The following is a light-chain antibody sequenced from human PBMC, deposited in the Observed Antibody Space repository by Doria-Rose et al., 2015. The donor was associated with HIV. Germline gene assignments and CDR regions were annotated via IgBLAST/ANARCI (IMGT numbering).Light chain of an antibody. V-gene: IGKV1-39*01. J-gene: IGKJ1*01. Sequence: LFQQEPGKAPKLLIYAASRLPSGVPSRFSGSGSGTDFTLTISGLQTGDFATYYCQQTYSSPPWTCGQGTKVEMK. CDR2: AAS. CDR3: QQTYSSPPWT.